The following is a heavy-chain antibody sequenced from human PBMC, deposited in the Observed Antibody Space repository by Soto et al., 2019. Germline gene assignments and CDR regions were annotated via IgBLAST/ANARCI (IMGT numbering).Heavy chain of an antibody. CDR1: GGSISSGGYY. V-gene: IGHV4-31*03. Sequence: SETLSLTCTVSGGSISSGGYYWSWIRQHPGKGLEWIGYIYYSGSTYYNPSLKSRVTISVDTSKNQFSLKLSSVTAADTAVYYCARERIVVVPAAIPYVYYYGMDVWGQGTTVTVSS. D-gene: IGHD2-2*01. J-gene: IGHJ6*02. CDR3: ARERIVVVPAAIPYVYYYGMDV. CDR2: IYYSGST.